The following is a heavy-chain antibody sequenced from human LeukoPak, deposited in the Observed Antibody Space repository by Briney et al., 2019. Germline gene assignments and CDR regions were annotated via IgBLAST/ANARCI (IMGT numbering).Heavy chain of an antibody. J-gene: IGHJ4*02. CDR3: ARGFRGDNFDY. D-gene: IGHD7-27*01. V-gene: IGHV4-34*01. Sequence: SETLSLSCAVYGGSFSGYYWSWIRQPPGKGLEWIGEINHSGSTNYNPSLKSRVTISLDTSQNQFSLKLRSVTAADTAVYFCARGFRGDNFDYWGQGTLVTVSS. CDR1: GGSFSGYY. CDR2: INHSGST.